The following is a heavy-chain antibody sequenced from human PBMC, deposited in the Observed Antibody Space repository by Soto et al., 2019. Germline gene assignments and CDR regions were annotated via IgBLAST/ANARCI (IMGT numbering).Heavy chain of an antibody. Sequence: SETLSLTCTVSGGSISSYYGSWIRQPPGKGLEWIGYIYYSGSTNYNPSLKSRVTISVDTSKNQFSLKLSSVTAADTAVYYCARRYSSSFDFWGQGTLVTVSS. J-gene: IGHJ4*02. CDR1: GGSISSYY. CDR2: IYYSGST. V-gene: IGHV4-59*08. CDR3: ARRYSSSFDF. D-gene: IGHD6-13*01.